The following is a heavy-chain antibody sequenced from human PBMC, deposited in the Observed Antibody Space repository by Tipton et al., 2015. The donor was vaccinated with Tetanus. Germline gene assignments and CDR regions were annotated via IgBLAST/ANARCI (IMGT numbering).Heavy chain of an antibody. CDR2: ASYSGST. V-gene: IGHV4-30-2*03. CDR3: ARGGVRGVIMAHFFDY. D-gene: IGHD3-10*01. Sequence: TLSLTCTVSGVSMRNGGFSWSWIRQPPGKGLEWIASASYSGSTYYNPSLKSRVTMSLDTSKNQFSVRLTSVTAADTAVYYCARGGVRGVIMAHFFDYWGQGALVTVSS. CDR1: GVSMRNGGFS. J-gene: IGHJ4*02.